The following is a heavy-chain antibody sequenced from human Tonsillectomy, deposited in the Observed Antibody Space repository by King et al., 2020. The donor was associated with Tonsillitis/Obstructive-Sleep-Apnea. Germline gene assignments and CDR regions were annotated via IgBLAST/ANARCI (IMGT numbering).Heavy chain of an antibody. CDR2: IIPIFGTA. Sequence: QLVQSGAEVKKPGSSVKVSCKASGGTFSSYAISWVRQAPGQGLEWMGGIIPIFGTANYAQTFQGRVTITADESTSTAYMELSSLRSEDTAVYYCARGGLAARPRWYFDLWGRGTLVTVSS. V-gene: IGHV1-69*01. CDR1: GGTFSSYA. D-gene: IGHD6-6*01. CDR3: ARGGLAARPRWYFDL. J-gene: IGHJ2*01.